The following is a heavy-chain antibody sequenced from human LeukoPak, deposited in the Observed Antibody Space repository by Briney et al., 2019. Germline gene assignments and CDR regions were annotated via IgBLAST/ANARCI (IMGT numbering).Heavy chain of an antibody. CDR2: ISGSGGST. CDR3: ASKDEGATFSAPKGNDY. V-gene: IGHV3-23*01. J-gene: IGHJ4*02. D-gene: IGHD1-26*01. CDR1: GFTFSSYA. Sequence: GGSLRLSRAASGFTFSSYAMSWVRQAPGKGLEWVSAISGSGGSTYYADSVKGRFTISRDNSKNTLYLQMNSLRAEDTAVYYCASKDEGATFSAPKGNDYWGQGTLVTVSS.